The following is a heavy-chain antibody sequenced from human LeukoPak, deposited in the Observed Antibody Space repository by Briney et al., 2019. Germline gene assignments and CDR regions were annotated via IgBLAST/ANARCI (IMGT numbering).Heavy chain of an antibody. V-gene: IGHV4-61*02. CDR3: ARDWDTAMVWWFDP. J-gene: IGHJ5*02. D-gene: IGHD5-18*01. CDR1: GGSISSGSYY. CDR2: IYTSGST. Sequence: SQTLSLTCTVSGGSISSGSYYWRWIRQPAGKGLEWIGRIYTSGSTNYNPSLKSRVTISVDTSKNQFSLKLSSVTAADTAVYYCARDWDTAMVWWFDPWGQGTLVTASS.